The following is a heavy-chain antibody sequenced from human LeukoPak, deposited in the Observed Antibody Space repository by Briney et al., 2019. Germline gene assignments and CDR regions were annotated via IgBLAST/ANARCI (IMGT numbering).Heavy chain of an antibody. D-gene: IGHD1-26*01. CDR2: ISGSGGST. Sequence: PGGSLRLSCAASGFTLSSYAMSWVRQAPGKALEWVSAISGSGGSTYYADSVKGRFTISRDNSKNTLYLRMNSLRAEDTAVYYCAKVRSSGSYRGVFDYWGQGTLVTVSS. CDR3: AKVRSSGSYRGVFDY. CDR1: GFTLSSYA. V-gene: IGHV3-23*01. J-gene: IGHJ4*02.